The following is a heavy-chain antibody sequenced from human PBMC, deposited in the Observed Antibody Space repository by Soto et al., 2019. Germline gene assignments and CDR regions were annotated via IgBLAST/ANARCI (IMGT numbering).Heavy chain of an antibody. CDR1: GFSFRDYY. J-gene: IGHJ5*02. V-gene: IGHV3-11*01. CDR2: ISGSGNTI. CDR3: ARDRLPMVVVVMGWFDP. Sequence: LRLSCAASGFSFRDYYMSWIRQAPGKGLEWISYISGSGNTIYYADSVKGRFIISRDNAKNSLFLQMNSLRADDTAVYYCARDRLPMVVVVMGWFDPWGQGTLVTVSS. D-gene: IGHD3-22*01.